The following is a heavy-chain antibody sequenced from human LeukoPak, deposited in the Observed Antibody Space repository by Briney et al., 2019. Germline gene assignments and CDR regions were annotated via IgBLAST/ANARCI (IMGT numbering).Heavy chain of an antibody. V-gene: IGHV3-9*01. CDR1: GFTFDDYA. D-gene: IGHD2-8*01. CDR3: AKDSHGYFYNLDV. Sequence: GGSLRLSCAASGFTFDDYAMHWVRQVPGKGLEWVSGINWNSGSIGYADSVKGRFSISRDRARKSLYLQMTSLRAEDTALYYCAKDSHGYFYNLDVWGQGTTVTASS. CDR2: INWNSGSI. J-gene: IGHJ6*02.